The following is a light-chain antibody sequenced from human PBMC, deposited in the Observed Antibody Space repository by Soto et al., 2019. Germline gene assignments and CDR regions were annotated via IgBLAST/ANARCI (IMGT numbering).Light chain of an antibody. V-gene: IGKV3-11*01. CDR3: QQRSNWPRT. J-gene: IGKJ2*01. CDR2: DAS. Sequence: EIVLTQSPATLSVSPGDTATLSCRASQSVSSYLAWYQQKPGQAPRLLIYDASNRATGIPARFSGSGSGTDFTLTIGSLEPEDFAVYYCQQRSNWPRTFGQGTKVEIK. CDR1: QSVSSY.